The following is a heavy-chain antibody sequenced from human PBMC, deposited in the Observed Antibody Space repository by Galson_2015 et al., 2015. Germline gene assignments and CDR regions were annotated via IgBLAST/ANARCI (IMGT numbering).Heavy chain of an antibody. D-gene: IGHD5-18*01. V-gene: IGHV4-30-4*01. CDR1: W. CDR3: ARVKDTAMEFDP. J-gene: IGHJ5*02. Sequence: WWSWVRQPPGKGLEWIGYIYYSGSTYYNPSLKSRVTISVDTSKNQFSLKLSSVTAADTAVYYCARVKDTAMEFDPWGQGTLVTVSS. CDR2: IYYSGST.